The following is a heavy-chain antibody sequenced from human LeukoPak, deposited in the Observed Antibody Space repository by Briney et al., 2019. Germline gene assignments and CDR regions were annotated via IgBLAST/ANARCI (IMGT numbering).Heavy chain of an antibody. CDR1: GFTFSDYA. J-gene: IGHJ4*02. Sequence: GGSLRLSCTASGFTFSDYAIHWVRQAPGKGLEWVAVISDGGTNTFYGDSVKGRFTISRDNSNNTLFLQMNSLRAEDTAVYYCARGGAAVATDFDYWGQGTLVTVSS. CDR2: ISDGGTNT. V-gene: IGHV3-30*03. CDR3: ARGGAAVATDFDY. D-gene: IGHD6-13*01.